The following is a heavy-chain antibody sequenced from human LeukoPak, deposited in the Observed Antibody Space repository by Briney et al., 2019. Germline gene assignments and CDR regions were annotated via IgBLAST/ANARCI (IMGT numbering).Heavy chain of an antibody. CDR3: ARGTNSDYYDYVWGSYPVNYFDY. V-gene: IGHV4-59*01. D-gene: IGHD3-16*02. Sequence: LVKPSETLSLTCIVSGGSISSYYWSWIRQPPGKGLEWIGYIYYSGSTNYNPSLKSRVTISVDTSKNQFSLKLSSVTAADTAVYYCARGTNSDYYDYVWGSYPVNYFDYWGQGTLVTVSS. CDR2: IYYSGST. J-gene: IGHJ4*02. CDR1: GGSISSYY.